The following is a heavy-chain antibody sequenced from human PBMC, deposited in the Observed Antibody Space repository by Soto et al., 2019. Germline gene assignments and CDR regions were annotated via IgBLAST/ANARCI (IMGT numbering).Heavy chain of an antibody. V-gene: IGHV3-21*01. CDR1: GFTFSSYS. CDR2: ISSSSSYI. CDR3: ARDRNRLRLGALSLLV. D-gene: IGHD3-16*02. J-gene: IGHJ4*02. Sequence: EVQLVESGGGLVKPGGSLRLSCAASGFTFSSYSMNWVRQAPGKGLEWVSSISSSSSYIYYADSVKGRFTISRDNAKNSLYLQMNGLRAEDTAVYYCARDRNRLRLGALSLLVWGQGTLVTVSS.